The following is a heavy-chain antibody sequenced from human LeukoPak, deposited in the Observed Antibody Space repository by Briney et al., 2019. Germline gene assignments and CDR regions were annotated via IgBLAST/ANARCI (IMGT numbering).Heavy chain of an antibody. D-gene: IGHD3-22*01. J-gene: IGHJ4*02. V-gene: IGHV3-23*01. CDR3: ATNYYDSSGYFPDFDY. CDR2: ISGSGRDT. Sequence: GGSLRLSCAASGFTFSSYAMNWVRQAPVKGLEWVSAISGSGRDTYYADSVKGRFTISRDNSKNTLYLQVNSLRADDTAVCYCATNYYDSSGYFPDFDYWGQGALVSVSS. CDR1: GFTFSSYA.